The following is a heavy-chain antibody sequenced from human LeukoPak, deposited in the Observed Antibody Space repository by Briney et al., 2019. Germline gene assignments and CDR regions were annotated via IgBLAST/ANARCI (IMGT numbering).Heavy chain of an antibody. CDR3: AKDGWLGSLGDAFDI. D-gene: IGHD6-19*01. J-gene: IGHJ3*02. CDR2: IWYDGSNK. V-gene: IGHV3-33*06. Sequence: GGSLRLSCAASGFSFSNHGIHWVRQAPGKGLEWVSLIWYDGSNKYYADSVKGRFTISRDDSKNTVYLQMNSLRAEDTSVYYCAKDGWLGSLGDAFDIWGQGTMVTVSS. CDR1: GFSFSNHG.